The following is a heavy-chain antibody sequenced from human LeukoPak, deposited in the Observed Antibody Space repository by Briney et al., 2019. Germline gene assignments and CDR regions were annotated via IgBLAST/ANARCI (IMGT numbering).Heavy chain of an antibody. CDR2: ISGSGGST. CDR3: AKYSGSYFGWAAIDY. V-gene: IGHV3-23*01. D-gene: IGHD1-26*01. Sequence: GGSLRLSCVVSGFTFNNYWMSWVRQAPGKGLEWVSAISGSGGSTYYADSVKGRFTISRDNSKNTLYLQVNSLRAEDTAVYYCAKYSGSYFGWAAIDYWGQGTLVTVSS. CDR1: GFTFNNYW. J-gene: IGHJ4*02.